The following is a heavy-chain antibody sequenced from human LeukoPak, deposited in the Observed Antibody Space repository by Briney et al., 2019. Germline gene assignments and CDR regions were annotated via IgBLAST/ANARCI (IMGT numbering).Heavy chain of an antibody. V-gene: IGHV3-21*01. Sequence: PGGSLRLSCAASGFTFSSYSMNWVRQAPGKGLEWVSSISSSSSYIYYADSVKCRFTISRDNAKNSLYLQMNSLRAEDTAVYYCARDDVGTRGSLDYWGQGTLVTVSS. CDR2: ISSSSSYI. D-gene: IGHD1-26*01. CDR1: GFTFSSYS. J-gene: IGHJ4*02. CDR3: ARDDVGTRGSLDY.